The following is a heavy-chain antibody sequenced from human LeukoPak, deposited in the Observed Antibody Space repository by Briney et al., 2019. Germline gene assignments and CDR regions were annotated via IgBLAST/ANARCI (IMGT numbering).Heavy chain of an antibody. V-gene: IGHV3-23*01. CDR1: GFTFTDYA. D-gene: IGHD3-10*01. Sequence: GGSLRLSCATSGFTFTDYAMSWVRQAPGKGLEWVSAISGSGGSTYYADSVKGRFTISRDNSKNTLYLQMNSLRAEDTAVYYCAKEGRGGDAFDIWGQGTMVTVSS. CDR3: AKEGRGGDAFDI. J-gene: IGHJ3*02. CDR2: ISGSGGST.